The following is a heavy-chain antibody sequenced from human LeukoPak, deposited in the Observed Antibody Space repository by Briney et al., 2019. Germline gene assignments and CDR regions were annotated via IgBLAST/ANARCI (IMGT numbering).Heavy chain of an antibody. CDR2: ISGSGGST. CDR3: ARDQRSESYYPWGWFDP. Sequence: GGSLRLSCAASGFTFSSYAMSWVRQAPGQGLEWVSAISGSGGSTYYTDSVKGRFTISRDNSKNTLYLQMNSLRPEDTAVYYCARDQRSESYYPWGWFDPWGQGTLVTVSS. CDR1: GFTFSSYA. D-gene: IGHD1-26*01. J-gene: IGHJ5*02. V-gene: IGHV3-23*01.